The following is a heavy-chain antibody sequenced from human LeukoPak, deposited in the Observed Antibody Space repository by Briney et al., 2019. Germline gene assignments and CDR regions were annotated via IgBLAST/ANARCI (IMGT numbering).Heavy chain of an antibody. J-gene: IGHJ5*02. V-gene: IGHV4-61*01. D-gene: IGHD2-8*01. CDR2: IYYSGST. Sequence: SETLSLTCTVSGGSISSSSYYWSWIRQPPGKGLEWIGYIYYSGSTNYNPSLKSRVTISVDTSKNQFSLKLSSVTAADTAVYYCARAREPYCTNGVCSSWFDPWGQGTLVTVSS. CDR3: ARAREPYCTNGVCSSWFDP. CDR1: GGSISSSSYY.